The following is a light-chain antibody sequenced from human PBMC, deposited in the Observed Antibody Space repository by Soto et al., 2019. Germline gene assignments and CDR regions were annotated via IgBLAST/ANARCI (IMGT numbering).Light chain of an antibody. CDR2: DVS. CDR1: STDVGDYNY. J-gene: IGLJ3*02. V-gene: IGLV2-11*01. CDR3: SSYAGDYTWV. Sequence: QSALTQPRSVSGSPGQSVTISCTGTSTDVGDYNYVSWYQHHPGKAPKLMIYDVSSRPSGIPDRFSGSKSDNTASLTISGLQAEDEGDYYCSSYAGDYTWVFGGGTKLTVL.